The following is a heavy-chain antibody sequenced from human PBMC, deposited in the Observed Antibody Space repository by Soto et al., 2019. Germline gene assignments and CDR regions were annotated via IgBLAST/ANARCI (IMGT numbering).Heavy chain of an antibody. CDR1: GGSISSSSYY. CDR2: IYYSGST. Sequence: PSETLSLTCTVSGGSISSSSYYWGWIRQPPGKGLEWIGSIYYSGSTYYNPSLKSRVTISVDTSKNQFSLKLSSVTAADTAVYYCASRAPGGEDYWGRGTMVTVYS. V-gene: IGHV4-39*01. D-gene: IGHD3-16*01. J-gene: IGHJ4*02. CDR3: ASRAPGGEDY.